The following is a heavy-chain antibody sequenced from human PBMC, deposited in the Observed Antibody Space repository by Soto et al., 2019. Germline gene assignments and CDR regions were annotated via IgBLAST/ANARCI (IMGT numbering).Heavy chain of an antibody. CDR2: ISSSSSYI. CDR3: AKDERTSTSYGNYCSYMDV. CDR1: GFTFSSYS. V-gene: IGHV3-21*04. D-gene: IGHD6-13*01. J-gene: IGHJ6*03. Sequence: GGSLRLSCAASGFTFSSYSMNWVRQAPGKRLEWVSSISSSSSYIYYADSVKGRFTISRDNAKNSLYLQMNSLRADDTAVYFCAKDERTSTSYGNYCSYMDVWAKGTTVTVSS.